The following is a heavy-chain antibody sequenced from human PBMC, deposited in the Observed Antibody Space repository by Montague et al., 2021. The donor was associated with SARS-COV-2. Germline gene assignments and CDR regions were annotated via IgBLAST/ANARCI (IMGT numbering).Heavy chain of an antibody. Sequence: SETLSLTCTVSGGSISSSIYYWGWIRQPPGKGLEWIGSIYYSGSTYYSPSLKSRVTISVDTSKNQFSLKLSSVTAADTAVYYCESGTYYYDSSGPPSLSWFAFDIWGQGTMVTVSS. D-gene: IGHD3-22*01. J-gene: IGHJ3*02. CDR1: GGSISSSIYY. V-gene: IGHV4-39*07. CDR2: IYYSGST. CDR3: ESGTYYYDSSGPPSLSWFAFDI.